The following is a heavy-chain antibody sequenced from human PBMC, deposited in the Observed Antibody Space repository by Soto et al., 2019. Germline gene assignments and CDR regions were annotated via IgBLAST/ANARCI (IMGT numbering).Heavy chain of an antibody. J-gene: IGHJ6*03. CDR3: ARVAGSDPSFYYHYMDV. CDR2: MNPNSGNT. D-gene: IGHD3-10*01. V-gene: IGHV1-8*01. CDR1: GYTFTSYN. Sequence: QEQLVQSGAEVKKPGAPVKVSCKASGYTFTSYNINWVRQATGQGLEWMGWMNPNSGNTGYAEKFQGRVTMTRNSSISTAYMELSGLRSEDTAVYYCARVAGSDPSFYYHYMDVWGKGTTVTVSS.